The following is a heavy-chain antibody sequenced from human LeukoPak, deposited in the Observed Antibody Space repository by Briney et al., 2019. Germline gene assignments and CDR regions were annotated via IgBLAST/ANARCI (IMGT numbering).Heavy chain of an antibody. CDR2: IIPIFGTA. Sequence: SVKVSCKASGGTFSSYAISWVRQAPGQGLEWMGGIIPIFGTANYAQKFQGRVTITTDESTSTAYMELSSLRSEDTAVYYCARGTYYYDSSGQDAFDIWGQGTMVTVSS. D-gene: IGHD3-22*01. J-gene: IGHJ3*02. CDR1: GGTFSSYA. CDR3: ARGTYYYDSSGQDAFDI. V-gene: IGHV1-69*05.